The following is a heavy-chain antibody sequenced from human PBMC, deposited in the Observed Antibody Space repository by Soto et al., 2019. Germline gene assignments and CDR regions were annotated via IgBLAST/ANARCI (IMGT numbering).Heavy chain of an antibody. V-gene: IGHV3-23*01. Sequence: PGGSLRLSCAASGFTFSSYAMSWVRQAPGKGLEWVSGISGGGRTTYYADSVKGRFTISRDNSKNTLFLQMNSLRAGDTDVYYCEKCSSASCFKEGFDYWGQGTLVTVSS. CDR1: GFTFSSYA. D-gene: IGHD2-2*01. CDR3: EKCSSASCFKEGFDY. CDR2: ISGGGRTT. J-gene: IGHJ4*02.